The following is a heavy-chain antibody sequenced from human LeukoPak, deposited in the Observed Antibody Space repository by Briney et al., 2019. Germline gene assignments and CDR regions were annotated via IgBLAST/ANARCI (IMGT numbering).Heavy chain of an antibody. D-gene: IGHD1-1*01. CDR1: GYTFTSYA. CDR2: INAGNGNT. Sequence: ASVKVSCKASGYTFTSYAMHWVRQAPGQRLEWMGWINAGNGNTKYSQKFQGRVTITRDTSVSTAYMELRSLRSDDTAVYYCARDNWNALDAFDIWGQGTMVTVSS. CDR3: ARDNWNALDAFDI. V-gene: IGHV1-3*01. J-gene: IGHJ3*02.